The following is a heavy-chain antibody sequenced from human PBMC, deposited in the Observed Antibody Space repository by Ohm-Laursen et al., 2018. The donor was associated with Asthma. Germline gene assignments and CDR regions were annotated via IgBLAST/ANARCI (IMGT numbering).Heavy chain of an antibody. D-gene: IGHD3-3*01. CDR3: ARDVMEWYLPAFDF. CDR2: GGSYYDGGLK. CDR1: GFTFRSYA. J-gene: IGHJ4*02. V-gene: IGHV3-30-3*01. Sequence: SLRLSCTASGFTFRSYAMHWVRQAPGKGLEWVAVGGSYYDGGLKYYADSVNGRFTVSRDNSKNTLYLQMNSLRPDDTAVYYCARDVMEWYLPAFDFWGQGTLVTVSS.